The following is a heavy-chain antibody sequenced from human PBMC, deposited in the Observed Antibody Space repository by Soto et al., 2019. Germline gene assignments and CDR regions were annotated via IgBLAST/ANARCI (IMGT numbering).Heavy chain of an antibody. J-gene: IGHJ4*02. V-gene: IGHV3-23*01. CDR1: GFTFSSYA. CDR2: ISGSGGST. D-gene: IGHD2-2*01. Sequence: GGSLSLSCAASGFTFSSYAMSWVRQAPGKGLEWVSAISGSGGSTYYADSVKGRFTISRDNSKNTLYLQMNSLRAEDTAVYYCADPTSTVGFLGYWGQGTLVTVSS. CDR3: ADPTSTVGFLGY.